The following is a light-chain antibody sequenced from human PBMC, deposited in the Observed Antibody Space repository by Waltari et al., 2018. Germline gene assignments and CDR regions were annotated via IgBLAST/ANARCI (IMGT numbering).Light chain of an antibody. CDR1: QTVSNTF. CDR3: QQFGSPPYT. Sequence: EIVLTQSPGTLSLSPGERATLSCRASQTVSNTFLAWYQQKPGQAPRPLIYGTSNRTSGSPDRFTGSGSGTDFTLTITRLEPEDFGVYFCQQFGSPPYTFGQGTKVEIK. CDR2: GTS. J-gene: IGKJ2*01. V-gene: IGKV3-20*01.